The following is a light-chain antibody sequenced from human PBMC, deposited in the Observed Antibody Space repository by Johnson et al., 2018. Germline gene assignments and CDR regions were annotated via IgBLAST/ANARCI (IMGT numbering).Light chain of an antibody. Sequence: QSVLTQPPSVSAAPGQKVTISCSGSSSNIGHNYVSWYQQLPGTAPKLLIYENNKRPSGIPDRFSGSKYGTSATLGITGLQTGDEADYYCGTWDSSLSAGNVFGTGTKVTVL. J-gene: IGLJ1*01. CDR2: ENN. CDR3: GTWDSSLSAGNV. CDR1: SSNIGHNY. V-gene: IGLV1-51*02.